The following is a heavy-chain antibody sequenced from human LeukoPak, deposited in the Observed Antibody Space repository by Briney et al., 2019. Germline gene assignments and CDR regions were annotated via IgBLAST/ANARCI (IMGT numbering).Heavy chain of an antibody. CDR2: IKQDGSEK. CDR1: GYTFTSYY. J-gene: IGHJ6*03. Sequence: SCKASGYTFTSYYMHWVRQAPGKGLEWVANIKQDGSEKHYVDSVKGRFTISRDNAKNSLYLQMSSLRAEDTAVYYCTRVEETATTAAIIRKYSYYYYYMDVWGKGNTVTVSS. D-gene: IGHD4-11*01. CDR3: TRVEETATTAAIIRKYSYYYYYMDV. V-gene: IGHV3-7*01.